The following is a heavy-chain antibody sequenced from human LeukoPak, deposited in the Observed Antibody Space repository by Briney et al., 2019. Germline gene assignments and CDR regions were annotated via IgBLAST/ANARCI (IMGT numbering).Heavy chain of an antibody. CDR1: GFTFSSYS. V-gene: IGHV3-30*03. CDR2: ISYDGSNK. CDR3: ARDRVGATDYFDY. D-gene: IGHD1-26*01. Sequence: GGSLRLSCAASGFTFSSYSMNWVRQAPGKGLEWVAVISYDGSNKYYADSVKGRFTISRDNSKNTLYLQMNSLRAEDTAVYYCARDRVGATDYFDYWGQGTLVTVSP. J-gene: IGHJ4*02.